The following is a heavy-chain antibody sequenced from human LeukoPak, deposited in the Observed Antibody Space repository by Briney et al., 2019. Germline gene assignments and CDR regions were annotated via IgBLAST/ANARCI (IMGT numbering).Heavy chain of an antibody. CDR1: GFTFDDYA. V-gene: IGHV3-9*01. CDR2: ISWNSGSI. Sequence: PGRSLRLSCAASGFTFDDYAMHWVRQAPGKGLEWVSGISWNSGSIGYADSVKGRFTISRDNAENSLYLQMNSLRAEDTALYYCAKGSWFGELLSEYFQHWGQGTLVTVSS. D-gene: IGHD3-10*01. CDR3: AKGSWFGELLSEYFQH. J-gene: IGHJ1*01.